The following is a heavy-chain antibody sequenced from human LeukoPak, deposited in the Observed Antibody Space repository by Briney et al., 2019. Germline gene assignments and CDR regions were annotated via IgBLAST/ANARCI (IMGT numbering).Heavy chain of an antibody. D-gene: IGHD6-13*01. J-gene: IGHJ4*02. CDR3: ARDHIAAAGIFDY. Sequence: SETLTLTCAVSGYSFSSGYYWGWIRQRPGKGLEWIGSIYHSGSTYYNPSLKSRVTISVDTSKNQFSLKLSSVTAADTAVYYCARDHIAAAGIFDYWGQGTLVTVSS. CDR1: GYSFSSGYY. V-gene: IGHV4-38-2*02. CDR2: IYHSGST.